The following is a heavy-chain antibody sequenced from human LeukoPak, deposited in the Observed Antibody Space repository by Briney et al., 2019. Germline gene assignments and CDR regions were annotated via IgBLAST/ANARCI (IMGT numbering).Heavy chain of an antibody. CDR2: ISAYNGNT. CDR1: GCTFTSYG. D-gene: IGHD6-13*01. V-gene: IGHV1-18*01. CDR3: ARGFSGSSWYGWGQEYYYYMDV. J-gene: IGHJ6*03. Sequence: GASVKVSCKASGCTFTSYGISWVRQAPGQGLEWMGWISAYNGNTNYAQKLQGRVTMTTDTSTSTAYMELRSLRSDDTAVYYCARGFSGSSWYGWGQEYYYYMDVWGKGTTVTISS.